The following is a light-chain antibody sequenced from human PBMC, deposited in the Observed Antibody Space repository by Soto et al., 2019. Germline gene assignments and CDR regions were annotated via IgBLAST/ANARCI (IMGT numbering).Light chain of an antibody. V-gene: IGKV3-20*01. CDR2: GAS. J-gene: IGKJ1*01. CDR3: QQYGTSPGT. CDR1: QSVSGTY. Sequence: EIVLTQSPGTLSLSPGERATLSCRASQSVSGTYLAWHQQKPGQAPRLLIYGASSRATGIPNRFSGSGSGTDFTLTISRLEPEDCAVYFCQQYGTSPGTFGQGTKVEIK.